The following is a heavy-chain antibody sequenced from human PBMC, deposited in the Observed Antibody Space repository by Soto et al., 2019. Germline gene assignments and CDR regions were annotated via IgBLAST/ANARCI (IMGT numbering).Heavy chain of an antibody. J-gene: IGHJ5*02. CDR2: IYYSGSA. V-gene: IGHV4-59*01. CDR3: ARDSSSSGYNWFDP. CDR1: GGSISSYY. Sequence: SETLSLTCTVSGGSISSYYWSWIRQPPGKGLEWIGYIYYSGSANYNPSLKSRVTISVDTSKNQFSLKLSSVTAADTAVYYCARDSSSSGYNWFDPWGQGTLVTVSS. D-gene: IGHD6-6*01.